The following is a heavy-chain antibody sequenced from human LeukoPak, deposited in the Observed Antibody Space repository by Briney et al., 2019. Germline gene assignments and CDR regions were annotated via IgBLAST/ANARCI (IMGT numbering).Heavy chain of an antibody. CDR2: IKEDGTEE. J-gene: IGHJ4*02. Sequence: PGGSLRLSCAASGFTFSSSWMTWVRQAPGKGLEWVAHIKEDGTEEYYVDSVKGRFTISRDNAKNSLYLQMNSLRAEDTAVYYCTKWSGYGDSWGQGTLVTVSS. D-gene: IGHD5-12*01. CDR1: GFTFSSSW. V-gene: IGHV3-7*05. CDR3: TKWSGYGDS.